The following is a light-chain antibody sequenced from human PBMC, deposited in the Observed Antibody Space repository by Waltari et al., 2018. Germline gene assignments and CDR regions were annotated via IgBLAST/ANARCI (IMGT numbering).Light chain of an antibody. CDR3: AAWDDILREGL. J-gene: IGLJ2*01. CDR2: GNN. V-gene: IGLV1-44*01. CDR1: DSNIGXRP. Sequence: QSVLTQPPSVSGTPGQRVTLSCAGSDSNIGXRPVXXYHQLPGTAPRLVVYGNNYRPSGVPCRFSASKSGTVASLAVSGLHSEDEADYYCAAWDDILREGLXXGXXXLXVL.